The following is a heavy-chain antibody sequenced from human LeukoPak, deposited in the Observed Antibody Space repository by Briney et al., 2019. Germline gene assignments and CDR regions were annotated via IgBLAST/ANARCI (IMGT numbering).Heavy chain of an antibody. J-gene: IGHJ4*02. V-gene: IGHV1-2*02. CDR3: ARARYSTTWYSFDY. CDR1: GYTFTDYY. D-gene: IGHD6-13*01. CDR2: INPHSGGT. Sequence: ASVKVSCKASGYTFTDYYLHWVRQAPGQGLEWMGWINPHSGGTNYAQKFQGRVTMTRDTSISTVYMDLSRLRSDDTAVCYCARARYSTTWYSFDYWGQGTLVSVSS.